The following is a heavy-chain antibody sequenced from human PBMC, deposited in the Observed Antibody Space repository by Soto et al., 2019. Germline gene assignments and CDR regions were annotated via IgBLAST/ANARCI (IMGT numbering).Heavy chain of an antibody. CDR1: GFTFNRYG. J-gene: IGHJ4*02. CDR2: IWYDGNTK. V-gene: IGHV3-33*01. CDR3: ARDGSGGDWRYFDY. Sequence: PGGSLRLSCAASGFTFNRYGMHWVRQAPGKGLEWVAVIWYDGNTKYYTDSVKGRFTISRDNSKNTVYLQMNSLRAEDTAVYYCARDGSGGDWRYFDYWGQGTLVTVPQ. D-gene: IGHD2-21*02.